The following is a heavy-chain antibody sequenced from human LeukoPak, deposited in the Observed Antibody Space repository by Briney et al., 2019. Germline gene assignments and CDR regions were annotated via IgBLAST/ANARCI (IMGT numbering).Heavy chain of an antibody. CDR2: IYNSSRI. CDR3: ARRAGAYSHPYDY. V-gene: IGHV3-53*01. Sequence: GGSLRLSCTVSGFTVSSNSMSWVRQAPGKGLEWVSFIYNSSRIHYSDSVKGRFTISRDNSKNTLYLQMNSLRAEDTAVYYCARRAGAYSHPYDYWGQGTLVTVSS. D-gene: IGHD4/OR15-4a*01. J-gene: IGHJ4*02. CDR1: GFTVSSNS.